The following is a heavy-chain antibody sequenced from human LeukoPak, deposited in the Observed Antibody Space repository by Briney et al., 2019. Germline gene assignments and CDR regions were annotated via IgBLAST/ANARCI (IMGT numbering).Heavy chain of an antibody. D-gene: IGHD5-12*01. CDR1: GFTFGSYW. CDR2: IGGRGGST. Sequence: GGSLRLSCAASGFTFGSYWMSWVRQAPGRGLEWVSAIGGRGGSTYYADSVKGRFTVSRDNSKNTVYLQMNSLRADDTAVYYCAKEPVGWEMATIDLYYYYGMDVWGQGTTVTVSS. J-gene: IGHJ6*02. CDR3: AKEPVGWEMATIDLYYYYGMDV. V-gene: IGHV3-23*01.